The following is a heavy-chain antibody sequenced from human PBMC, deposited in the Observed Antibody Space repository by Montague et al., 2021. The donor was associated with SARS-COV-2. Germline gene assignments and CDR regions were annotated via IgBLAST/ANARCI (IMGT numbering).Heavy chain of an antibody. CDR3: ARSHELWFGENPQGPGAFDI. CDR2: ISSSSSYI. Sequence: SLRLSCAASGFTFSSYSMNWVRQAPGKRLEWVSSISSSSSYIYYADSVKGRFTTSRDNAKNSLYLQMNSLRAEDTAVYYCARSHELWFGENPQGPGAFDIWGQGTMVTVSS. CDR1: GFTFSSYS. V-gene: IGHV3-21*01. D-gene: IGHD3-10*01. J-gene: IGHJ3*02.